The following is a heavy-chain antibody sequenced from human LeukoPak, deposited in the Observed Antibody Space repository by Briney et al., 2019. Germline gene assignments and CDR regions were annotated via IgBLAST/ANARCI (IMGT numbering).Heavy chain of an antibody. Sequence: SETLSLTCTVSGGSISSYYWSWIRQPPGKGLEWIGYIHYSGSTNYNPSLKSRVTISRDTSKNQFSLKLSSVTAADTAVYYCARGLRGASFDYWGQGTLVAVSS. CDR1: GGSISSYY. D-gene: IGHD1-26*01. CDR3: ARGLRGASFDY. CDR2: IHYSGST. V-gene: IGHV4-59*01. J-gene: IGHJ4*02.